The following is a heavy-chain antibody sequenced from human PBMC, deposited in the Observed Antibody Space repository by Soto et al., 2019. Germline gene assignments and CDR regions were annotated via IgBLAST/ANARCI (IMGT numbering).Heavy chain of an antibody. J-gene: IGHJ6*02. CDR1: GFTVSSNY. V-gene: IGHV3-53*01. CDR2: IYSGGST. D-gene: IGHD1-7*01. CDR3: ASAGALTGTRGGMDV. Sequence: PVGSLRLSCAASGFTVSSNYMSWVRQAPGKGLEWVSVIYSGGSTYYADSVKGRFTISRDNSKNTLYLQMNSLRAEDTAVYYCASAGALTGTRGGMDVWGQGTTVTVSS.